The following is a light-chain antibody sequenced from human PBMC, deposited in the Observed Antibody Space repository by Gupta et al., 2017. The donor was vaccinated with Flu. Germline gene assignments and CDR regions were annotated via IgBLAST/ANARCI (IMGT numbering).Light chain of an antibody. V-gene: IGKV1-33*01. CDR1: QDISNY. CDR3: QQYDNLSQT. Sequence: PSSLSASVGDRVTITCQASQDISNYLNWYQQKPGKAPKLLIYDASNLETGVPSRFSGSGSGTDFTFTISSLQPEDIATYYCQQYDNLSQTFGGGTKVEIK. J-gene: IGKJ4*01. CDR2: DAS.